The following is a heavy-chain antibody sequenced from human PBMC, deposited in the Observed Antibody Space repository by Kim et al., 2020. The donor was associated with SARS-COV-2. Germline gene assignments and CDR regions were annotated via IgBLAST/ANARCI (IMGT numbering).Heavy chain of an antibody. Sequence: GGSLRLSCAASGFTFSSYWMSWVRQAPGKGLEWVANIKQDGSEKYYVDSVKGRFTISRANAKNSLYLQMNSLRAEDTAVYYCARDRPSSSWYYYYGMDVWGQGTTVTVSS. J-gene: IGHJ6*02. CDR2: IKQDGSEK. D-gene: IGHD6-13*01. CDR3: ARDRPSSSWYYYYGMDV. CDR1: GFTFSSYW. V-gene: IGHV3-7*03.